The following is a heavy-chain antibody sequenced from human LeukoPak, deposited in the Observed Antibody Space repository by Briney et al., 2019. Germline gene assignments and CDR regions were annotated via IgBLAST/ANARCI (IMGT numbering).Heavy chain of an antibody. D-gene: IGHD4-23*01. Sequence: PWETLSLTSTVSGASISNYHWSWIRQPPGKGLEWIGYIYYSGSPNYNPSLKSRVTMSVDMSKNQFSLKLTSVTAADTAVYYCARHDYGRNSPRAYFDHWGQGTLVTVSS. J-gene: IGHJ4*02. CDR1: GASISNYH. CDR3: ARHDYGRNSPRAYFDH. V-gene: IGHV4-59*01. CDR2: IYYSGSP.